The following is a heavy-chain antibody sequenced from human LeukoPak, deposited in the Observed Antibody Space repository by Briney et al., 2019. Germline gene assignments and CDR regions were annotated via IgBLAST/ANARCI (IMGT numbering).Heavy chain of an antibody. Sequence: GGSLGLSCAASGFTFSSYAMSWVRQAPGKGLEWVSAISGSGGSTYYADSVKGRFTISRDNSKNTLYLQMNSLRAEDTAVYYCAKASEYYGSGSYPIGGFYWGQGTLVTVSS. D-gene: IGHD3-10*01. V-gene: IGHV3-23*01. CDR3: AKASEYYGSGSYPIGGFY. CDR1: GFTFSSYA. CDR2: ISGSGGST. J-gene: IGHJ4*02.